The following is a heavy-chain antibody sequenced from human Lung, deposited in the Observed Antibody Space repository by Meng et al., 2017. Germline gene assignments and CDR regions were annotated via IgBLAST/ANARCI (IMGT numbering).Heavy chain of an antibody. CDR3: AMIITTDAFDI. CDR2: IYPGDSDT. V-gene: IGHV5-51*01. J-gene: IGHJ3*02. CDR1: GYSFISFW. D-gene: IGHD3-22*01. Sequence: GGSLRPSCKGSGYSFISFWIGWVRQMSGKGLEWMGIIYPGDSDTRYSPSFQGQFTISPDKSISTAYLQWSSLKASDTAMYYCAMIITTDAFDIWGQGTMVTVSS.